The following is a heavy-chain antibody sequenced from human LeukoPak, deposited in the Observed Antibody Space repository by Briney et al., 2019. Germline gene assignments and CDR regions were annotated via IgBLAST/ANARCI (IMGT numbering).Heavy chain of an antibody. CDR3: ARDQYSSSWYLYYYGMDV. V-gene: IGHV3-7*03. J-gene: IGHJ6*02. CDR1: GFTFSSYW. Sequence: GGSLTLSCAASGFTFSSYWMSWVRQAPGKGLEWVANIKQDGSEKYYVDSVKGRFTISRDNAKNSLYLQMNSLRAEDTAVYYCARDQYSSSWYLYYYGMDVWGQGTTVTVSS. CDR2: IKQDGSEK. D-gene: IGHD6-13*01.